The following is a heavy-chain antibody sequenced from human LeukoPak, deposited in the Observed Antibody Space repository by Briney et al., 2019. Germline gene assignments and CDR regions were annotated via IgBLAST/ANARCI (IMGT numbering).Heavy chain of an antibody. Sequence: GGSLRLSCAASGFTFSAYWKSWVRQAPGKGLEWVANIKVDGSEKYYLDSGTGRFSISRDNAKNSLYLQMNRLRAEDTALYYCARGTSSSPNWFDPWGQGTLVSVSS. D-gene: IGHD6-13*01. CDR1: GFTFSAYW. V-gene: IGHV3-7*04. CDR3: ARGTSSSPNWFDP. J-gene: IGHJ5*02. CDR2: IKVDGSEK.